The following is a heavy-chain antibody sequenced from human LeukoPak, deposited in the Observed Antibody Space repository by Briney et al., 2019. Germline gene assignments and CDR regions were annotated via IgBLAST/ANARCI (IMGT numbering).Heavy chain of an antibody. J-gene: IGHJ3*02. D-gene: IGHD4-11*01. Sequence: SETLSLTCTVSGGSISSSSYYWGCIRQPPGKGLECIGRIYTSGGTNYNPSLKSRVTISVDTSKNQFSLKLSSVTAADTAVYYCASRENSKDAFDIWGQGTMVTVSS. CDR2: IYTSGGT. CDR3: ASRENSKDAFDI. V-gene: IGHV4-61*02. CDR1: GGSISSSSYY.